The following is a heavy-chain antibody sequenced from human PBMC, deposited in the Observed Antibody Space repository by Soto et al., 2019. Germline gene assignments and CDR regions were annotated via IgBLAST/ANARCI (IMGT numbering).Heavy chain of an antibody. CDR3: AKEGPYINSWSSAGYLQH. J-gene: IGHJ1*01. CDR1: GFAFNNYA. CDR2: ISGSGVST. Sequence: PGGSLRLSCAASGFAFNNYAMNWVRQAPGKXLEWVSHISGSGVSTDYAGTVKGRFSISKDSVNNTLYLHMSSLRAEDTALYFCAKEGPYINSWSSAGYLQHWGLGTQVTVSS. D-gene: IGHD2-2*02. V-gene: IGHV3-23*01.